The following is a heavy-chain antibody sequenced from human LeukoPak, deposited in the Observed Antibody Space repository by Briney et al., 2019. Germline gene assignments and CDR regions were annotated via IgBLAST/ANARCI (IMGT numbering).Heavy chain of an antibody. J-gene: IGHJ4*02. D-gene: IGHD3-22*01. CDR2: ISGSGGST. CDR1: GFTFSSYA. V-gene: IGHV3-23*01. Sequence: GGSLRLSCAASGFTFSSYAMSWVRQAPGKGLKWVSAISGSGGSTYYADSVKGRFTISRDNSKNTLYLQMNSLRAEDTAVYYCAKSAFSYYDSSGHFDYWGQGTLVTVSS. CDR3: AKSAFSYYDSSGHFDY.